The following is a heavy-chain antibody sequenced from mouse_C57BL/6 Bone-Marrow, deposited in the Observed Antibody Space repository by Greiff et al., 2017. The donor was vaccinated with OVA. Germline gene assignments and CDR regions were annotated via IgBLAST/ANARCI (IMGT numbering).Heavy chain of an antibody. CDR3: TRRAYYFGSCYRDY. J-gene: IGHJ2*01. CDR2: IDPETGGT. D-gene: IGHD1-1*01. CDR1: GYTFTDYE. V-gene: IGHV1-15*01. Sequence: QVQLQQSGAELVRPGASVTLSCKASGYTFTDYEMHWVKQTPVHGLEWIGAIDPETGGTAYNQKFKGKAILTADKSSSTAYMELRSLTSEDSAVYYCTRRAYYFGSCYRDYWGQGTTLPVSS.